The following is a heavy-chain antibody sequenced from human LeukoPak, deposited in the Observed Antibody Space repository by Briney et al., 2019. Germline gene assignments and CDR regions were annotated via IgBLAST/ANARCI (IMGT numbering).Heavy chain of an antibody. CDR2: IRSKVYGGTI. CDR3: TRDLQSDSSGYYLGGY. CDR1: GFTFSSYE. J-gene: IGHJ4*02. V-gene: IGHV3-49*04. D-gene: IGHD3-22*01. Sequence: PGGSLRLSCAASGFTFSSYEMNWVPQAPGKGLEWVGFIRSKVYGGTIEYAASVKGRFTISSDDSKSVAYLQMNSLKTEDTAVYYCTRDLQSDSSGYYLGGYWGQGTLVTVSS.